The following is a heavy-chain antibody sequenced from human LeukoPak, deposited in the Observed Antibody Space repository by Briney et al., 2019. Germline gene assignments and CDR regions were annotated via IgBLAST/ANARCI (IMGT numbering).Heavy chain of an antibody. CDR2: IYTSGST. V-gene: IGHV4-61*02. J-gene: IGHJ4*02. CDR1: GGSISSGSYY. CDR3: ARDLSLDY. Sequence: SQTLSLTCTVSGGSISSGSYYWSWIRQPAGKGLEWIGRIYTSGSTNYNPSLKSRVTISIDRSKNQFSLKLSSVTAADTAVYYCARDLSLDYWGQGTLVTVSS.